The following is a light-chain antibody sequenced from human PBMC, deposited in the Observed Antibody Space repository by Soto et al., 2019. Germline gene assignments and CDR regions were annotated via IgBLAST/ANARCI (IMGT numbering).Light chain of an antibody. CDR1: QSVRTY. V-gene: IGKV3-11*01. Sequence: EIVLTQSPATLSLSPGERATLSCRASQSVRTYLAWYQQKPGQAPRLLIYDASNRATGIPARFSGSGSGTDITLTISSLEPEDFAVYYCQQRSNWPPYTFGQGTKLEIK. CDR3: QQRSNWPPYT. J-gene: IGKJ2*01. CDR2: DAS.